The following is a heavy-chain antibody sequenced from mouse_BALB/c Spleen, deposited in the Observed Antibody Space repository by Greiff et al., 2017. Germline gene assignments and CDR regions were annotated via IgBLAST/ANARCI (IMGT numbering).Heavy chain of an antibody. D-gene: IGHD2-1*01. V-gene: IGHV5-6-3*01. J-gene: IGHJ2*01. Sequence: EVQVVESGGGLVQPGGSLKLSCAASGFTFSSYGMSWVRQTPDKRLELVATINSNGGSTYYPDSVKGRFTISRDNAKNTLYLQMSSLKSEDTAMYYCARYGNYVLFDYWGQGTTLTVSS. CDR1: GFTFSSYG. CDR3: ARYGNYVLFDY. CDR2: INSNGGST.